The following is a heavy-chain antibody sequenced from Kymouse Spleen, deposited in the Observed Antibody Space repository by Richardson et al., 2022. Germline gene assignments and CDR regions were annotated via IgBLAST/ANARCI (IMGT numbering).Heavy chain of an antibody. CDR3: ARAGVGAFYYYYYGMDV. D-gene: IGHD1-26*01. J-gene: IGHJ6*02. V-gene: IGHV3-33*01. CDR1: GFTFSSYG. CDR2: IWYDGSNK. Sequence: QVQLVESGGGVVQPGRSLRLSCAASGFTFSSYGMHWVRQAPGKGLEWVAVIWYDGSNKYYADSVKGRFTISRDNSKNTLYLQMNSLRAEDTAVYYCARAGVGAFYYYYYGMDVWGQGTTVTVSS.